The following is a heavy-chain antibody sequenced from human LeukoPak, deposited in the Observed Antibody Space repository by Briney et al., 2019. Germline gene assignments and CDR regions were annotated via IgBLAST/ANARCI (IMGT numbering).Heavy chain of an antibody. V-gene: IGHV4-59*01. CDR1: GGSISSYY. CDR3: ARGNGTVYYYYMDV. J-gene: IGHJ6*03. CDR2: IYYSGST. Sequence: SETLSLTCTVSGGSISSYYWSWIRQPPGKGLEWIGYIYYSGSTNYNPSLKSRVTISVDTSKNQFSLKLSSVTAADTAVYYCARGNGTVYYYYMDVWGKGTTVTISS.